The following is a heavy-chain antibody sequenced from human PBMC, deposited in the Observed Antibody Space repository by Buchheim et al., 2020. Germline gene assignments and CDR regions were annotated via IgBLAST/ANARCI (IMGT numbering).Heavy chain of an antibody. Sequence: VQLVESGGGLVQPGGSLRLSCAVSGFTFSSYWMTWVRQAPGKGLEWVSNIKQDGSEKYYVDSVKGRFTISRDNARYSLYLQMNSLRVEDTAVYYCAREGSGSTYYYSGMDVWGQGTT. D-gene: IGHD3-10*01. V-gene: IGHV3-7*01. CDR1: GFTFSSYW. CDR3: AREGSGSTYYYSGMDV. J-gene: IGHJ6*02. CDR2: IKQDGSEK.